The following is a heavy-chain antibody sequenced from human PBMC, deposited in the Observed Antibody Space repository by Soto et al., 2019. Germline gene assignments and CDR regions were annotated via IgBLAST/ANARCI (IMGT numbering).Heavy chain of an antibody. CDR3: AREGGTSSRNYLYYYGMDV. CDR2: INPKSGGT. Sequence: QVQLLQSGAEVKKPGASVKVSCKASGDTFTANYIHWVRQAPGQGFEWMGWINPKSGGTKYPQKFQGRVTMTRDTSLSTVYMTLTRLTSDDTAVYYCAREGGTSSRNYLYYYGMDVWGRGTTVTVS. CDR1: GDTFTANY. D-gene: IGHD6-6*01. J-gene: IGHJ6*02. V-gene: IGHV1-2*02.